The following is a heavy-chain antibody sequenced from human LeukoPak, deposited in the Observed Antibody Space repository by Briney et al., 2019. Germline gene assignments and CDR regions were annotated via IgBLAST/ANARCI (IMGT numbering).Heavy chain of an antibody. CDR1: GFTFSSYS. V-gene: IGHV3-48*04. D-gene: IGHD3-10*01. CDR2: ISSSGSTI. CDR3: ARARSRVRGVITPLGY. J-gene: IGHJ4*02. Sequence: PGGSLRLSCAASGFTFSSYSMNWVRQAPGKGLEWVSYISSSGSTIYYADSVKGRFTISRDNAKNSLYLQMNSLRAEDTAVYYCARARSRVRGVITPLGYWGQGTLVTVSS.